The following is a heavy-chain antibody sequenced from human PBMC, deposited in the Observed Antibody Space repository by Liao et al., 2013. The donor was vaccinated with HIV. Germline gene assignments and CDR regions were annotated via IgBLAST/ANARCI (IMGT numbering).Heavy chain of an antibody. CDR1: GGSISIYY. J-gene: IGHJ6*03. V-gene: IGHV4-59*12. Sequence: QVQLQESGPGLVKPSETLSLTCTVSGGSISIYYWSWIRQPPGKGLEWIGYIYYSGSTNYNPSLKSRVTISVDTSKNQFSLRLSSVTAADTAVYYCVSGTYRYYYYYMDVWGKGTTVTVSS. CDR3: VSGTYRYYYYYMDV. D-gene: IGHD1-26*01. CDR2: IYYSGST.